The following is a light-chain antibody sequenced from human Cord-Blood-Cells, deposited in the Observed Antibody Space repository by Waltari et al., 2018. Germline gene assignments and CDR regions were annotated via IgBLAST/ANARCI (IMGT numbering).Light chain of an antibody. J-gene: IGLJ1*01. V-gene: IGLV2-11*01. CDR3: CSYAGSYTYV. CDR2: DVS. CDR1: SSDVGGCNH. Sequence: GQSVTISCTGTSSDVGGCNHVSWYQQHPGKAPKLMIYDVSKRPSEVPDRFSGSKSGNTASLTISGLQAEDEADYYCCSYAGSYTYVFGTGTKVTVL.